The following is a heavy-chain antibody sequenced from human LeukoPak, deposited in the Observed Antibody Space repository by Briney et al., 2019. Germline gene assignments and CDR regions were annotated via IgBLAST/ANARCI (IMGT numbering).Heavy chain of an antibody. V-gene: IGHV4-59*01. CDR3: ARFTVAAFDY. Sequence: SETLSLTCTVSRVSINSYYWSWIRQPPGKGLEWIGDIYYSGSTNYNPSLKSRVTMSVDTSKNQFSLKLSSVTAADTAVYFCARFTVAAFDYWGQGTLVTVSS. CDR2: IYYSGST. J-gene: IGHJ4*02. CDR1: RVSINSYY. D-gene: IGHD4-23*01.